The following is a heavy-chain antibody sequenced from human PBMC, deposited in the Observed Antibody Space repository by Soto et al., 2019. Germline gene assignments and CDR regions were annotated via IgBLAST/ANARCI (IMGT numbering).Heavy chain of an antibody. CDR3: AKEGFYGMDV. CDR2: ISYDGSNK. J-gene: IGHJ6*02. Sequence: SLRPSCAASGFTFNSYGMNWVRQAPGKGLEWVAVISYDGSNKYYADSVKGRLTISRDNSKNTLYLQMNSLRAEDTAVYYCAKEGFYGMDVWGQGTTVTVSS. CDR1: GFTFNSYG. V-gene: IGHV3-30*18.